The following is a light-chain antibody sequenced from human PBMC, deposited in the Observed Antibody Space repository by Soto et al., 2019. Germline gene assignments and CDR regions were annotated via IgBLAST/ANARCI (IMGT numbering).Light chain of an antibody. CDR3: QHYNTWPWT. Sequence: DIQMTQSPSTLSASVGDRVTITCRASQSISSWLAWYQQKPGKAPKLLIYDASSLESGVPSRFSGSGSGTEFTLTISSLQPDDFAVYFCQHYNTWPWTFGQGTKVEIK. CDR2: DAS. CDR1: QSISSW. J-gene: IGKJ1*01. V-gene: IGKV1-5*01.